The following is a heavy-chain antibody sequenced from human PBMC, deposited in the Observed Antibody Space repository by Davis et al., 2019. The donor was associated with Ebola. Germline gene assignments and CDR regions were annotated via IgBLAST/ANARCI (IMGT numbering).Heavy chain of an antibody. J-gene: IGHJ6*02. CDR1: GFTFSSYW. Sequence: GGSLRLSCAASGFTFSSYWMSWVRQAPGKGLEWVANIKQDGSEKYYVDSVKGRFTISRDNAKNSLYLQMNSLRAEDTAVYYCARQLQKRGYSYGWYYYGMDVWGQGTTVTVSS. CDR3: ARQLQKRGYSYGWYYYGMDV. V-gene: IGHV3-7*01. CDR2: IKQDGSEK. D-gene: IGHD5-18*01.